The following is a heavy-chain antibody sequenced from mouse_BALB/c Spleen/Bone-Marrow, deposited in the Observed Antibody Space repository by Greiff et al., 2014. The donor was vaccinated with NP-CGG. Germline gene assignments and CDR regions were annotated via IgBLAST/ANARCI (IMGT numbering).Heavy chain of an antibody. V-gene: IGHV5-4*02. CDR1: GFTFSDYY. D-gene: IGHD2-10*02. Sequence: EVQLQESGGGLAKPGGSLKLSCAASGFTFSDYYMYWVRQTPEKRLEWVATISDGGTYTFYPDSVKGRFTISRDNAKNNLYLQMSSLQSEDTAMYYCTRSGKRYGAMDYWGQGTSVTVSS. CDR3: TRSGKRYGAMDY. J-gene: IGHJ4*01. CDR2: ISDGGTYT.